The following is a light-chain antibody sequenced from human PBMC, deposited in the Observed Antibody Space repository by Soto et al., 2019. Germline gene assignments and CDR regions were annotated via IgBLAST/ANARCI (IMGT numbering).Light chain of an antibody. CDR3: QQSYSAPRGVT. CDR1: QSISNF. J-gene: IGKJ3*01. Sequence: DIQMTQSPSSLSASVGDRVTITCRASQSISNFLNWYQQKPGKAPKVLIYAASSLQSGVPSRFSGSGSGTDFTLTISSLQPEDFATYYCQQSYSAPRGVTFGPGTTVDIK. V-gene: IGKV1-39*01. CDR2: AAS.